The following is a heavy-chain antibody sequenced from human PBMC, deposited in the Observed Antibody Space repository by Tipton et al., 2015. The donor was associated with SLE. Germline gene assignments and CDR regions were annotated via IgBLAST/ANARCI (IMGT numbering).Heavy chain of an antibody. D-gene: IGHD3-16*01. Sequence: RSLRLSCAASGFTFSSYGMHWVRQAPGKGLEWVAVIWYDGSNKYYADSVKGRFTISRDNSKNTLYLQMNSLRAEDTAVYYCARDSGEGYFDLWGRGTLVTVSS. J-gene: IGHJ2*01. V-gene: IGHV3-33*01. CDR2: IWYDGSNK. CDR3: ARDSGEGYFDL. CDR1: GFTFSSYG.